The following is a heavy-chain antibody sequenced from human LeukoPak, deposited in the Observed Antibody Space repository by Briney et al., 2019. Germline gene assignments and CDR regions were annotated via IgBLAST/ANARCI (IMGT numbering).Heavy chain of an antibody. CDR1: GFTFSSYS. Sequence: GGSLRLSCAASGFTFSSYSMNWVRQAPGKGLEWVSSISSSSSYIYYADSVKGRFTISRDNAKNSLYLQMNSLRVEDTAMYYCASWGPAAYCSNGSCSWGQGTLVTVSS. J-gene: IGHJ5*02. CDR3: ASWGPAAYCSNGSCS. V-gene: IGHV3-21*01. CDR2: ISSSSSYI. D-gene: IGHD2-15*01.